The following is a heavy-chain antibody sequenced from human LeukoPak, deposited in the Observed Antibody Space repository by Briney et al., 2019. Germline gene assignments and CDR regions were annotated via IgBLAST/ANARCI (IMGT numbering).Heavy chain of an antibody. CDR1: GYTFTSYD. J-gene: IGHJ6*02. V-gene: IGHV1-8*01. Sequence: ASVKVSCKASGYTFTSYDINWVRQATGQGLEWMGWMNPNSGNTGYAQKFQGRVTMTRNTSISTAYMELSSLRSEDTAVYYCARTAWFGELFGYYGMDVWGQGTTVTVSS. D-gene: IGHD3-10*01. CDR3: ARTAWFGELFGYYGMDV. CDR2: MNPNSGNT.